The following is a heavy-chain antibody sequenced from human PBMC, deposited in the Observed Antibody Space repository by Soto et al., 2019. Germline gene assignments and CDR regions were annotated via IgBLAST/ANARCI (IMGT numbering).Heavy chain of an antibody. V-gene: IGHV1-58*01. CDR3: AADPGYCSGGSCYFSYYYYYGMDV. D-gene: IGHD2-15*01. CDR1: GFTFTSSA. Sequence: SVKVSCKASGFTFTSSAVQWVRQARGQRLEWIGWIVVGSGNANYAQKFQERVTITRDMSTSTAYMELSSLRSEDTAVYYCAADPGYCSGGSCYFSYYYYYGMDVWGQGTTVTVSS. J-gene: IGHJ6*02. CDR2: IVVGSGNA.